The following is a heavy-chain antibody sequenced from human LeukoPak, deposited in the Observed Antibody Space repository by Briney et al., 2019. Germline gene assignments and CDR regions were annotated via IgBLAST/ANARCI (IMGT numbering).Heavy chain of an antibody. CDR2: ISGSGGST. J-gene: IGHJ4*02. Sequence: ASVKVSCKASGGTFSSYGMSWVRQAPGKGLEWVSAISGSGGSTYYADSVKGRFTISRDNSKNTLYLQMNSLRAEDTAVYYCAKDLRTYSSSWSPGYWGQGTLVTVSS. V-gene: IGHV3-23*01. D-gene: IGHD6-13*01. CDR1: GGTFSSYG. CDR3: AKDLRTYSSSWSPGY.